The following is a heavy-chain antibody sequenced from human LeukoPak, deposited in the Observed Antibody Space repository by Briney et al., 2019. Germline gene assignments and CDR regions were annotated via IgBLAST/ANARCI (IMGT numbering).Heavy chain of an antibody. V-gene: IGHV3-30-3*01. Sequence: GGSLRLSCAASGFTFSNYAMHWVREAPGKGLERVAVVSYDGSNKYYADSVKGRFTNSRDNSKNTLYLQMNSLRAEDAAVYYCATIGDRRSGELYRIDYWGQGTLVTVSS. D-gene: IGHD1-26*01. CDR3: ATIGDRRSGELYRIDY. J-gene: IGHJ4*02. CDR1: GFTFSNYA. CDR2: VSYDGSNK.